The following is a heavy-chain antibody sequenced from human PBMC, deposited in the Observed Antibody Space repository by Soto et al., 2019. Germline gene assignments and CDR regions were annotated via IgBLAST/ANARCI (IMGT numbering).Heavy chain of an antibody. Sequence: QVQLVESGGGVVQPGRSLRLSCAASGFTFSSHSIQWVRQAPGKGLEWVAVISYDGSIKYYADSVKGRFTISRDKSKNTAYLQTNSLRAEDTAVFYWAREWSTSGDLDYWGLGTLVIVSS. V-gene: IGHV3-30-3*01. D-gene: IGHD3-10*01. CDR3: AREWSTSGDLDY. CDR2: ISYDGSIK. CDR1: GFTFSSHS. J-gene: IGHJ4*02.